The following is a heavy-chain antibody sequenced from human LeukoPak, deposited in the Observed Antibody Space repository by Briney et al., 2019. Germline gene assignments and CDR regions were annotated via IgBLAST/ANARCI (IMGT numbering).Heavy chain of an antibody. CDR3: ARDRRYSYGNDAFDI. Sequence: ASVKVSCKASGYSFTDYDINWVRQAPGQGLEWMGWFSAYNGNTNYAQKFQGRVTMTADTSTSTAYMELRSLRSDDTAVYYCARDRRYSYGNDAFDIWGQGTMVTVSS. J-gene: IGHJ3*02. CDR1: GYSFTDYD. CDR2: FSAYNGNT. V-gene: IGHV1-18*01. D-gene: IGHD5-18*01.